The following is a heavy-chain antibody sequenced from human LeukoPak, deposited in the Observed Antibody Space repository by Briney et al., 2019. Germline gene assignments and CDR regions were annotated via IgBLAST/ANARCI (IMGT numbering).Heavy chain of an antibody. J-gene: IGHJ5*02. Sequence: PSETLSLTCTVSGGSISDSNDHWGWIRQPPGRGLEWIGNIYYRGNTYYSPSLKSRVTVSVDTSKNQFSLKLSSVTAADTAIYYCARQSTIAAAKIDPWGQGSLVTVSS. CDR1: GGSISDSNDH. D-gene: IGHD6-25*01. V-gene: IGHV4-39*01. CDR2: IYYRGNT. CDR3: ARQSTIAAAKIDP.